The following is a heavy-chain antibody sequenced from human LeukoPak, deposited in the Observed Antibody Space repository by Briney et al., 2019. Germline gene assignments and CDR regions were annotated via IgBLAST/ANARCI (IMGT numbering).Heavy chain of an antibody. CDR3: ARSGSRTNFDC. CDR1: GYSFTNYW. V-gene: IGHV5-51*01. CDR2: IYPGDSDT. J-gene: IGHJ4*02. Sequence: GESLKISCMGSGYSFTNYWIAWVRQMPGKGLEWMGIIYPGDSDTRYSPSFQGQVTISADKSISTAYLQWSSLKASDTAIYYCARSGSRTNFDCWGQGTLVTVSS. D-gene: IGHD1-26*01.